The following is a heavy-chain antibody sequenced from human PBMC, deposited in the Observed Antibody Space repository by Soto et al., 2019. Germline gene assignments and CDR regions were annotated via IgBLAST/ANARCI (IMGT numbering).Heavy chain of an antibody. Sequence: QVQLVQSGAEVKKPGSSVKVSCKASGGTFSSYAISWVRQAPGQGLAWMGGIIPIFGTANYEQKFHGRVTITADESTSTAYMELSSLRSENTAVYYCARESRYCSGGSCYFLPGIDYWGQGTLVTVSS. CDR2: IIPIFGTA. V-gene: IGHV1-69*12. CDR1: GGTFSSYA. D-gene: IGHD2-15*01. CDR3: ARESRYCSGGSCYFLPGIDY. J-gene: IGHJ4*02.